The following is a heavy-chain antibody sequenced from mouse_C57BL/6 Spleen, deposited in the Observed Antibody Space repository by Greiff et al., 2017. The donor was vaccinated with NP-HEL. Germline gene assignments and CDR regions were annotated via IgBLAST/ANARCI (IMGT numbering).Heavy chain of an antibody. CDR1: GYTFTDYY. J-gene: IGHJ3*01. CDR3: AKELGLPCAY. Sequence: EVQLQQSGPVLVKPGASVKMSCKASGYTFTDYYMNWVKQSHGKSLEWIGVINPYNGGTSYNQKFKGKATLTVDKSSSTAYMELNSLTSEDSAVYYCAKELGLPCAYWGQGTLVTVSA. CDR2: INPYNGGT. V-gene: IGHV1-19*01. D-gene: IGHD3-3*01.